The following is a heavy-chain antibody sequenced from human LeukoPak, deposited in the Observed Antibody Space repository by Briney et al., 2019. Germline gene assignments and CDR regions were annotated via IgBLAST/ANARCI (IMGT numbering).Heavy chain of an antibody. CDR1: GGSISNYY. Sequence: SETLSLTCTVSGGSISNYYWSWIRQPARKGLEWIGRIYTSGTTHYNPSLKSRVTMSVDASKNQFYLNLSSVTAADTAVYYCARFSSIAAAFDYWGLGTLVTVSS. CDR2: IYTSGTT. D-gene: IGHD6-13*01. J-gene: IGHJ4*02. V-gene: IGHV4-4*07. CDR3: ARFSSIAAAFDY.